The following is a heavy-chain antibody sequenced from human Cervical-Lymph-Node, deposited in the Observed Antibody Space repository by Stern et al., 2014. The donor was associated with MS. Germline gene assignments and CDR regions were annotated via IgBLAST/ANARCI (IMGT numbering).Heavy chain of an antibody. CDR2: ITPIFATA. Sequence: VQLVESGAEVKKPGSSVQVSCKASGGTFSTYSISWGRQAPGQGLEWMGGITPIFATANYAQKFHGIVTITADDSTSTAYMELSSLRSEDTAVYYCAFGGRSGYPKHFDPWGQGTVVTVSS. CDR3: AFGGRSGYPKHFDP. D-gene: IGHD5-12*01. J-gene: IGHJ5*02. V-gene: IGHV1-69*01. CDR1: GGTFSTYS.